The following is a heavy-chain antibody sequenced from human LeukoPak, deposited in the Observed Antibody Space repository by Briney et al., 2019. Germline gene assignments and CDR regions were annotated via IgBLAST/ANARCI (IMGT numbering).Heavy chain of an antibody. CDR3: ARVQYCGGDCYFFDC. CDR1: GGSISSSNW. Sequence: PSETLSLTCAVSGGSISSSNWWSWVRQPPGKGLEWIGEIYHSGSTNYNPSLKSRVTISVDKSKNQFSLKLSSVTAADAAVYYCARVQYCGGDCYFFDCWGQGTLVTVSA. V-gene: IGHV4-4*02. D-gene: IGHD2-21*02. CDR2: IYHSGST. J-gene: IGHJ4*02.